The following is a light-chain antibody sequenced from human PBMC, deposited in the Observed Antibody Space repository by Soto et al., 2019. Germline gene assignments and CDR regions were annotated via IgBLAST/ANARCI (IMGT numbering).Light chain of an antibody. J-gene: IGKJ4*01. V-gene: IGKV3-20*01. CDR3: QQYDNSPLT. CDR1: QSVSSSF. Sequence: IALTQSPGTLSLSPGERATLSCRASQSVSSSFLAWYQQKPGQAPRLLIYGASSRATGIPDRFSGSGSGTDFTLTISRLEPEDFAVYYCQQYDNSPLTFGGGTKVEIK. CDR2: GAS.